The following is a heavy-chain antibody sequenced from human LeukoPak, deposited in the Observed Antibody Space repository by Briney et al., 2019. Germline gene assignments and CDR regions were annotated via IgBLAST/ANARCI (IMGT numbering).Heavy chain of an antibody. D-gene: IGHD3-16*02. CDR1: GFSFTSYA. CDR2: ISASGSNT. J-gene: IGHJ4*02. CDR3: AKGGGLRAGGTYRIDY. V-gene: IGHV3-23*01. Sequence: PGGSLRLSCAASGFSFTSYAMSWVRQVPGKGLEWVSSISASGSNTNYADSVQGRFTFSRDNSKNTLYLQMNSLRAEDTAVYYCAKGGGLRAGGTYRIDYWGQGTLVTVSS.